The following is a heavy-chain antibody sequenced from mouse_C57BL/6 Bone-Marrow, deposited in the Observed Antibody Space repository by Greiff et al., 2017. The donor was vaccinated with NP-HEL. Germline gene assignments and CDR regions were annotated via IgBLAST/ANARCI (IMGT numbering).Heavy chain of an antibody. J-gene: IGHJ1*03. CDR2: IYPGSGST. CDR1: GYTFTSYW. Sequence: QVQLQQPGAELVKPGASVKMSCKASGYTFTSYWITWVKQRPGQGLEWIGDIYPGSGSTNYNEKFKSKATLTVDTASSTAYMQLSSLTSEDSAVYYCARGGVYDGYPHWYFDVWGTVTTVTVSS. CDR3: ARGGVYDGYPHWYFDV. V-gene: IGHV1-55*01. D-gene: IGHD2-3*01.